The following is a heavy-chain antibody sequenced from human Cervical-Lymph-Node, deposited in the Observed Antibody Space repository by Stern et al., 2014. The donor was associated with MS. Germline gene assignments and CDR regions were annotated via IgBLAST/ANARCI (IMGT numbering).Heavy chain of an antibody. CDR2: MDYAGNT. CDR3: ARALPQSSGIGVSYYFDY. CDR1: GGSVSSSSHY. V-gene: IGHV4-39*01. Sequence: QVQLQESGPGLVKPSETLSLTCTVSGGSVSSSSHYWAWIRQPPGKWLEWLGSMDYAGNTSHNPSLRSRGPLSGDTSKNQVPLNLISVTAADTAVYYCARALPQSSGIGVSYYFDYWGQGALVTVSS. J-gene: IGHJ4*02. D-gene: IGHD6-19*01.